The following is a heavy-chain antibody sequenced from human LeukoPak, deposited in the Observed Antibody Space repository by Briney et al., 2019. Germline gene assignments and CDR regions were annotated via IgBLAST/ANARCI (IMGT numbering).Heavy chain of an antibody. J-gene: IGHJ4*02. V-gene: IGHV3-33*01. Sequence: GGSLRLPCATSGFTFSSYGMHWVRQAPGKGLEWVAVIWYDGSNKYYADSVKGRFTISRDDSKNTLYLQMNSLRAEDTAVYFCVREECNGGNCYSNYWGQGTLVTVSS. CDR1: GFTFSSYG. D-gene: IGHD2-21*02. CDR3: VREECNGGNCYSNY. CDR2: IWYDGSNK.